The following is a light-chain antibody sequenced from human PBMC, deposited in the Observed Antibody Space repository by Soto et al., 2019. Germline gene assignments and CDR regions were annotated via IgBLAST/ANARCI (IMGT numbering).Light chain of an antibody. CDR3: QQYNSYPYT. V-gene: IGKV1-5*01. J-gene: IGKJ2*01. Sequence: DIQMTQSPSTLSAYVGDRVTITCRASQSISSWLAWYQQNPGKAPKLLIHDASRVESGVPSRFSGSGSGTEFTLTISSLQPDDFATYYCQQYNSYPYTFGQGTKVDIK. CDR1: QSISSW. CDR2: DAS.